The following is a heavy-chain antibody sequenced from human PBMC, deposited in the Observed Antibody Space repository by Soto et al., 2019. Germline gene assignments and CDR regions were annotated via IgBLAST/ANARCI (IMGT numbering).Heavy chain of an antibody. D-gene: IGHD3-16*02. CDR2: ISAYNGNT. J-gene: IGHJ4*02. CDR1: GYTFTSYG. Sequence: QVPLVQSGAEVKKPGASVKVSCKASGYTFTSYGISWVRQAPGQGLEWMGWISAYNGNTNYAQKLQGRVTMTTDTSTSTAYMELRSLRFGDTAVYYCARLGRITYGGVIVDSDDWGQGTVVTVSS. V-gene: IGHV1-18*01. CDR3: ARLGRITYGGVIVDSDD.